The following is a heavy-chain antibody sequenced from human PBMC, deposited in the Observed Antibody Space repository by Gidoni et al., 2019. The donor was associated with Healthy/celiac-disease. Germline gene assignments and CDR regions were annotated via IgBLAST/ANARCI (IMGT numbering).Heavy chain of an antibody. CDR3: ARLCIIYDSSRIDY. D-gene: IGHD3-22*01. J-gene: IGHJ4*02. CDR1: GGSISSSSYY. CDR2: IYYSGST. V-gene: IGHV4-39*01. Sequence: QLQLQESGPGLVKPSETLSLTCTVSGGSISSSSYYWGWIRQPPGKGLEWIGSIYYSGSTYYNPSLKSRVTISVDTSKNQFSLKLSSVTAADTAVYYCARLCIIYDSSRIDYWCQGTLVTVSS.